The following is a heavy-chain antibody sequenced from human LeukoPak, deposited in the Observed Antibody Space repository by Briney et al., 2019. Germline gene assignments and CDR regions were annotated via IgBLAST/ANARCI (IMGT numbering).Heavy chain of an antibody. Sequence: PGGSLRLSCAASGFTFSSYAMSWVRQAPGKGLEWVSAISGGGGSTYYADPVKGRFTISRDNSKNTLYLQMNSLRAEDTAVYYCAKVSYDYVWGSYRPRTYYFDYWGQGTLVTVSS. CDR1: GFTFSSYA. V-gene: IGHV3-23*01. CDR3: AKVSYDYVWGSYRPRTYYFDY. D-gene: IGHD3-16*02. J-gene: IGHJ4*02. CDR2: ISGGGGST.